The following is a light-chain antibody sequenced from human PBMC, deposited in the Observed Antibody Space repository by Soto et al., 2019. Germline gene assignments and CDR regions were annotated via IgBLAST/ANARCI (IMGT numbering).Light chain of an antibody. CDR3: VVWDGSLNAWV. Sequence: QSLLTQPPSASGTPGQRVTISCSGSSSNIGRDAVTWYQQLPGSAPKLLTYNNDQRPSGVPDRFSGSRSGTSASLAISGLQSEDEADYDCVVWDGSLNAWVFGGGTKLTVL. J-gene: IGLJ3*02. V-gene: IGLV1-44*01. CDR2: NND. CDR1: SSNIGRDA.